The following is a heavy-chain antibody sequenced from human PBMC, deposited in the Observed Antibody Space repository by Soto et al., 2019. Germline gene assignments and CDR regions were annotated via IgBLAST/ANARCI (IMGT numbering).Heavy chain of an antibody. CDR1: GFMFHSYS. J-gene: IGHJ4*02. CDR3: ATRGIPRTEHY. Sequence: EVQLVESGGGLAKTGGSLRLSREGSGFMFHSYSMYWIRRAPGKGLEWVSSISYNSKYIYYGDSVKGRFTISRDDAKKSVYLHMNSLKAEDTAVYYCATRGIPRTEHYWGQGTLVTVSS. CDR2: ISYNSKYI. V-gene: IGHV3-21*01. D-gene: IGHD1-1*01.